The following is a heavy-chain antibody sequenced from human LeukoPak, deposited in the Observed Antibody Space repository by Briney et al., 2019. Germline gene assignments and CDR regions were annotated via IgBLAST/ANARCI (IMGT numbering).Heavy chain of an antibody. D-gene: IGHD3-10*01. Sequence: GESLKISCKGSGYSFTSYWIGWVRQMPGKGLEWMGIIYPGDSDTRYSPSFQGQVTISADKSISTAYLQWSSLKASDTAIYYCARQGSGSYYKSDWFDPWGQGTLVTVSS. V-gene: IGHV5-51*01. CDR1: GYSFTSYW. CDR2: IYPGDSDT. CDR3: ARQGSGSYYKSDWFDP. J-gene: IGHJ5*02.